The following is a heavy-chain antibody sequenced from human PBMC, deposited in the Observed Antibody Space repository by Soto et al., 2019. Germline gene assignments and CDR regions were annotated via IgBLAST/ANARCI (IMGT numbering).Heavy chain of an antibody. CDR2: INPNSGGT. J-gene: IGHJ3*02. V-gene: IGHV1-2*04. CDR3: ARGDYCGGDCYPGDAFDI. Sequence: ASVKVSCKASGYTITGYYMHWVRQAPGQGLEWMGWINPNSGGTNYAQKFQGWVTMTRDTSISTAYMELSRLRSDDTAVYYWARGDYCGGDCYPGDAFDIWVQGTMVTVSS. CDR1: GYTITGYY. D-gene: IGHD2-21*01.